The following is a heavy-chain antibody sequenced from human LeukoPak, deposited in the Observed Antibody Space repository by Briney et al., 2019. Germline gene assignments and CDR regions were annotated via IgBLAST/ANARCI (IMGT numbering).Heavy chain of an antibody. J-gene: IGHJ4*02. V-gene: IGHV1-2*02. CDR3: AKNPYAYYFDY. CDR2: INPNSGDT. Sequence: ASVKVSCKASGYTLTGYYMHWLRQAPGQGLEWMGGINPNSGDTNYAHKFQVRGTITRDTSISTAYMELSRLTSDATAVYYCAKNPYAYYFDYWGQGTLVTVSS. D-gene: IGHD1-14*01. CDR1: GYTLTGYY.